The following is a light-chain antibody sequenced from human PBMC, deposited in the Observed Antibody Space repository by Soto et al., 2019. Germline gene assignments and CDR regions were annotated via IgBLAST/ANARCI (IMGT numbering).Light chain of an antibody. J-gene: IGKJ1*01. CDR1: QSLLHSNGYNY. CDR2: LGS. Sequence: DIVMTQTPLSLPVTPGEPASISCRSSQSLLHSNGYNYLDWYLQKPGQSPQLLIYLGSNRSSGVPDRFSGSGSGTEFTLTITRLEPEDSAVYFCQHYGYSQWTFGQGTKVDI. CDR3: QHYGYSQWT. V-gene: IGKV2-28*01.